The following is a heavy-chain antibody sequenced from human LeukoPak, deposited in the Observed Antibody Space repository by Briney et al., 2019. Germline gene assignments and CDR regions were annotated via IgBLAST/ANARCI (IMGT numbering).Heavy chain of an antibody. CDR2: IRYDGSNK. D-gene: IGHD3-16*02. Sequence: GGSLRLSCAASGFTFSSYGMHWVRQAPGKGLEWVAFIRYDGSNKYYADSVKGRFTISRDNSKNTLYLQMNSLRAEDTAVYYCAKDGDYVWGSYRWYYFDYWGQGTLVTVSS. J-gene: IGHJ4*02. CDR3: AKDGDYVWGSYRWYYFDY. V-gene: IGHV3-30*02. CDR1: GFTFSSYG.